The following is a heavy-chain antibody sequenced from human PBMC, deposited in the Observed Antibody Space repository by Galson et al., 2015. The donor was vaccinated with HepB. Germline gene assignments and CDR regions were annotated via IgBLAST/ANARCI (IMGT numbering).Heavy chain of an antibody. CDR1: GYIFTGYY. V-gene: IGHV1-2*02. J-gene: IGHJ6*02. CDR2: INPNSGGT. D-gene: IGHD6-6*01. Sequence: SVKVSCKASGYIFTGYYMHWVRQAPGQGLEWMGWINPNSGGTNYAQKFQGRVTMTRDTSISTAYMELSRLRSDDTAVYYCARDWRAARPYGMDVWGQGTTVTVSS. CDR3: ARDWRAARPYGMDV.